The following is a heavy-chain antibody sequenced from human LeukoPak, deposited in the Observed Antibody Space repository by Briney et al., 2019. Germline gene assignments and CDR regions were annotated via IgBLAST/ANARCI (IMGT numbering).Heavy chain of an antibody. J-gene: IGHJ4*02. CDR2: ISSSGNYT. V-gene: IGHV3-11*03. CDR1: GFTFSDYY. D-gene: IGHD6-19*01. CDR3: ASSRISVSGSFDY. Sequence: GGSLRLSCAASGFTFSDYYMSWIRQAPGKGLEWLSWISSSGNYTNYADSVKGRFTISRDNAKNSLSLQMNSLRAEDTALYYCASSRISVSGSFDYWGQGTLVTVSS.